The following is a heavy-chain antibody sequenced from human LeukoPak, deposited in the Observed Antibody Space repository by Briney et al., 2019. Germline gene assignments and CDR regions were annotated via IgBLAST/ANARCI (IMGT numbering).Heavy chain of an antibody. CDR1: GFTFSSYA. D-gene: IGHD6-19*01. CDR3: ARGQSSSGWYGTDFDY. V-gene: IGHV3-48*02. CDR2: ISSSSSTI. J-gene: IGHJ4*02. Sequence: GGSLRLSCAASGFTFSSYAMSWVRQAPGKGLEWVSYISSSSSTIYYADSVKGRFTISRDNAKNSLYLQMNSLRDEDTAVYYCARGQSSSGWYGTDFDYWGQGTLVTVSS.